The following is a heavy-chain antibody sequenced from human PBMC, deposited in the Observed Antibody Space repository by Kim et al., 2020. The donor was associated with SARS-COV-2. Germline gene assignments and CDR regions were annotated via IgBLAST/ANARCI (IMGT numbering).Heavy chain of an antibody. CDR3: ARGMVRGVAFDI. Sequence: YADPVKGRFTISKDNSKNTLYLQMNSLMAEDTAVDYGARGMVRGVAFDIWGQGAMVTVSS. J-gene: IGHJ3*02. V-gene: IGHV3-33*01. D-gene: IGHD3-10*01.